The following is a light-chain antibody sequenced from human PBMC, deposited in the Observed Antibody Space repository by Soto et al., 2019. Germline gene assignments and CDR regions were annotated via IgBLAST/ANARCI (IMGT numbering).Light chain of an antibody. CDR3: AAWDDSLSGRV. CDR2: RNN. CDR1: SSNIGSNY. Sequence: QPVLTQPPSASGTPGQRVTISCSGSSSNIGSNYVYWYQQLPGTAPKLLIYRNNQRPSGAPDRFSGSKSGTSASLAISGLRSEDEADYYCAAWDDSLSGRVFGGGTKLTVL. J-gene: IGLJ3*02. V-gene: IGLV1-47*01.